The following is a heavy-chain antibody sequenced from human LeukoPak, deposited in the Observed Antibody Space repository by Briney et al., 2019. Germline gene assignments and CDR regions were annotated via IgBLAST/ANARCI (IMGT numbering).Heavy chain of an antibody. D-gene: IGHD3-16*01. Sequence: PGGSLRLSCAASGFTFSDHYMDWIRQPPGKGLEWIGEINHSGSTNYNPSLKSRVTISVDTSKNQFSLKLSSVTAADTAVYYCARGGLGFDYWGQGTLVTVSS. J-gene: IGHJ4*02. CDR1: GFTFSDHY. CDR3: ARGGLGFDY. V-gene: IGHV4-34*01. CDR2: INHSGST.